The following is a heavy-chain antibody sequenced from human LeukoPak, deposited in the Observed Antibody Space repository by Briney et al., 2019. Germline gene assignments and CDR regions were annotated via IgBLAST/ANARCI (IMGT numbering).Heavy chain of an antibody. CDR1: GFTFITYA. D-gene: IGHD6-19*01. CDR2: ISNNGEDT. CDR3: VRGGGVVAGTYDY. J-gene: IGHJ4*02. Sequence: GGSLSLSCAASGFTFITYAFHWVRQAPGKGVEYVSAISNNGEDTYYAASVKGRFTISRDNSKNTLYLQMGSLRAEDMAVYYCVRGGGVVAGTYDYWGQGTLVTVSS. V-gene: IGHV3-64*02.